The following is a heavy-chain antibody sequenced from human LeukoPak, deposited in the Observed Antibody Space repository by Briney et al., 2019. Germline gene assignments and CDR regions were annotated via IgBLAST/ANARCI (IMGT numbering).Heavy chain of an antibody. CDR3: ARSVEGSFNY. Sequence: GGSLRLSCAASGFKFSVYSMNWVRQAPGKGLEWVSYMTSDTKTIYYAVSVQGRFTISRDNVKNSVFLQMDSLRHEDTAVYYCARSVEGSFNYWGQGTLVTVSS. V-gene: IGHV3-48*02. CDR1: GFKFSVYS. CDR2: MTSDTKTI. D-gene: IGHD3-3*01. J-gene: IGHJ4*02.